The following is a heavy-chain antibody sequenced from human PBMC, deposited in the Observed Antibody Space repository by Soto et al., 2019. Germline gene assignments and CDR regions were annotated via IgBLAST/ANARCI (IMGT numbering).Heavy chain of an antibody. Sequence: GGSLRLSCAASGSIFTGYGMHWVRQAPGKGLEWVSVISVNGSSKYYADSVKGRFTISRDNSKNTLYLQMNSLRAEDTAVYYCAKDPEQEYYFDYWGQGTLVTVSS. CDR2: ISVNGSSK. CDR1: GSIFTGYG. V-gene: IGHV3-23*01. J-gene: IGHJ4*02. CDR3: AKDPEQEYYFDY. D-gene: IGHD3-10*01.